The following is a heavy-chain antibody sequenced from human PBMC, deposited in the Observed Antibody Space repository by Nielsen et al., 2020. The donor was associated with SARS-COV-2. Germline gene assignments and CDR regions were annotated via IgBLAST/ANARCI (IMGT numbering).Heavy chain of an antibody. CDR3: ARVKGWGNWFDP. J-gene: IGHJ5*02. D-gene: IGHD7-27*01. V-gene: IGHV4-39*07. CDR1: GGSIKSSTYH. CDR2: IYYSGNT. Sequence: SETLSLTCTVSGGSIKSSTYHWGWIRQPPGKWLEWIGSIYYSGNTHYNPSLKSRVTMSVDTPKNQFSLNLSSVTAADTAVYYCARVKGWGNWFDPWGQGTLVTVSS.